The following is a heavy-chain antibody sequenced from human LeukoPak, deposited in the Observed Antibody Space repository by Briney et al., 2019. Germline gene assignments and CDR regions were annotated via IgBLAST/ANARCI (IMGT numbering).Heavy chain of an antibody. CDR1: GFPFSSFP. J-gene: IGHJ6*02. CDR3: AKSVAIYFYYGLAV. CDR2: ISGSGGSS. V-gene: IGHV3-23*01. Sequence: AGGSLTLSCAAYGFPFSSFPMSRDRQAPGKGLEGVSAISGSGGSSYYPYPVKGRITISRDNSKNTLFLQMNSLRVEDTAPYSCAKSVAIYFYYGLAVWGQATTATAPS. D-gene: IGHD3-3*01.